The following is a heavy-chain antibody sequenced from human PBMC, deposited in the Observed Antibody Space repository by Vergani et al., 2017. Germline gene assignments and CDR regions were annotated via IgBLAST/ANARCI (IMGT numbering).Heavy chain of an antibody. J-gene: IGHJ6*03. D-gene: IGHD3-16*01. CDR1: GFTFSSYG. Sequence: QVQLVESGGGVVQPGRSLRLSCAASGFTFSSYGMHWVRQAPGKGLEWVAVISYDGSNKYYADSVKGRFTISRDNSKNTLYLQMNSLRAEDTAVYYCAKEGARWGESTRYYYYYMDFWGKGTTVTVSS. CDR2: ISYDGSNK. CDR3: AKEGARWGESTRYYYYYMDF. V-gene: IGHV3-30*18.